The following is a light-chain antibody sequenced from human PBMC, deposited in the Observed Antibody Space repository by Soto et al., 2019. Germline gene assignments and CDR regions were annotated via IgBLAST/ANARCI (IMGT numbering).Light chain of an antibody. CDR2: AAS. Sequence: EIVMTQSPATLSVSPGERATLSCRASQSVGSDLAWYQQKPGQAPRLLIYAASSRATGIPDRFIGSGSGTDFTLTISRLEPDDSAVYYCHHYDSSPPYTFGQGTRLEIK. V-gene: IGKV3-20*01. CDR1: QSVGSD. J-gene: IGKJ5*01. CDR3: HHYDSSPPYT.